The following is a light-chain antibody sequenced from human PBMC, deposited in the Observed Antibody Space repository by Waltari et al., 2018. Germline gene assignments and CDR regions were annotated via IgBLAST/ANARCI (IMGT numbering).Light chain of an antibody. Sequence: DIQMTQSPSSLSASVGDRVTITCRASQSISSYLNWYQQKPGKAPKLLIYAASILQSGVPSRFSGSGSGTDFTLTISSLQPEDFATYYGQQSYSTPLLTFGGGTKVEIK. CDR3: QQSYSTPLLT. CDR2: AAS. J-gene: IGKJ4*01. CDR1: QSISSY. V-gene: IGKV1-39*01.